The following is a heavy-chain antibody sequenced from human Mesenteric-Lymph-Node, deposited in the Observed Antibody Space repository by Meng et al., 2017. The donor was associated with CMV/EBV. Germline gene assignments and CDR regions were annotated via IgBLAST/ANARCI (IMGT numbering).Heavy chain of an antibody. CDR1: GFTFDDYA. J-gene: IGHJ6*02. D-gene: IGHD2-2*02. CDR2: ISWNSGSI. CDR3: AKAYCSSTSCYTRLLNYYYGMDV. V-gene: IGHV3-9*01. Sequence: GGSLRLSCAASGFTFDDYAMHWVRQAPGKGLEWVSGISWNSGSIGYADSVKGRFTISRDNAKNSLYLQMNSLRAEDTALYYCAKAYCSSTSCYTRLLNYYYGMDVWGQGTTVTVSS.